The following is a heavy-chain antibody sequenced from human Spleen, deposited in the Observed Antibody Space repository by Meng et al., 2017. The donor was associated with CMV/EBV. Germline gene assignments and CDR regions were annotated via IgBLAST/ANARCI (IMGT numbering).Heavy chain of an antibody. Sequence: GGSLRLSCAASGFTFSSYTMHWVRQAPGKGLEWVAFISRDASNEYYADSVKGRFAISRDNPKNTLYLQMNGLRSEDTAVYYCARDLIVGASNWFDPWGQGTLVTVSS. CDR1: GFTFSSYT. J-gene: IGHJ5*02. CDR3: ARDLIVGASNWFDP. CDR2: ISRDASNE. D-gene: IGHD1-26*01. V-gene: IGHV3-30*09.